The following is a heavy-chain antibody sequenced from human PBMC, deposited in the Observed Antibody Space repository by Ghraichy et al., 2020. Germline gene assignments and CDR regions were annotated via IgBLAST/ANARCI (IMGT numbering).Heavy chain of an antibody. V-gene: IGHV3-48*02. Sequence: GESLNISCAASGFTFSSYSMNWVRQAPGKGLEWVSYISSSSSTIYYADSVKGRFTISRDNAKNSLYLQRNSLRDEDTAVYYCARDWNDYYDSSVDYGGQGTLVTVSS. CDR1: GFTFSSYS. CDR2: ISSSSSTI. J-gene: IGHJ4*02. D-gene: IGHD3-22*01. CDR3: ARDWNDYYDSSVDY.